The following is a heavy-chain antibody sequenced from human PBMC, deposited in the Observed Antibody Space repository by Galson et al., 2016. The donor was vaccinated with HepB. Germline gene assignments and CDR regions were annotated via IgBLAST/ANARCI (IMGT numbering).Heavy chain of an antibody. J-gene: IGHJ6*02. V-gene: IGHV3-23*01. CDR3: AKESGYSDRYPYYYGMDV. CDR1: GFTFSNYA. Sequence: SLRLSCAASGFTFSNYAMNWVRQAPGKGLEWVSGISGSTYYADSVRGRFTISRDNSKNTLYLQMNSLRVKDTAVYYCAKESGYSDRYPYYYGMDVWGQGTTVTVSS. D-gene: IGHD2-21*02. CDR2: ISGST.